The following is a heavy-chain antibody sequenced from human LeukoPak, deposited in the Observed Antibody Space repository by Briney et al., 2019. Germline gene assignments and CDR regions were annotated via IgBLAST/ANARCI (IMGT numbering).Heavy chain of an antibody. CDR1: GFTFNIYS. D-gene: IGHD5-12*01. CDR3: ARVGSVATIFNY. Sequence: GGSLRLSCAASGFTFNIYSMNWVRQAPGKGLEWVAVISYDGSNKYYADSVKGRFTISRDNSKNTLYLQMNSLRAEDTAVYYCARVGSVATIFNYWGQGTLVTVSS. V-gene: IGHV3-30*03. J-gene: IGHJ4*02. CDR2: ISYDGSNK.